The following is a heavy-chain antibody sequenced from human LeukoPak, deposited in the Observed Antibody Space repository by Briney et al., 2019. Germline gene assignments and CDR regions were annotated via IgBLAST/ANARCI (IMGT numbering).Heavy chain of an antibody. CDR1: GGSFSGYY. CDR3: AQGPIPFDY. V-gene: IGHV4-34*01. CDR2: INHSGST. Sequence: SETLSLTCAVYGGSFSGYYWSWNRQPPGKGLEWIGEINHSGSTNYNPSLKSRVTISVDTSKNQFSLKLSSVTAADTAVYYCAQGPIPFDYWDQGTLVTVSS. J-gene: IGHJ4*02.